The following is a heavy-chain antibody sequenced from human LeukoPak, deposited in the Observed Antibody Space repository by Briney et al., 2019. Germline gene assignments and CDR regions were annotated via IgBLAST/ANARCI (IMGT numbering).Heavy chain of an antibody. V-gene: IGHV3-11*01. CDR3: ARGYYDSSGYYTREFDY. D-gene: IGHD3-22*01. CDR1: GFTFSDYY. J-gene: IGHJ4*02. Sequence: GGSLRLSCAASGFTFSDYYMSWIRQAPGKGLEWVSYISSSGSTIYYADSVKGRFTISRDNAKNSLYLQMNSLRAEDTTVYYCARGYYDSSGYYTREFDYWGQGTLVTVSS. CDR2: ISSSGSTI.